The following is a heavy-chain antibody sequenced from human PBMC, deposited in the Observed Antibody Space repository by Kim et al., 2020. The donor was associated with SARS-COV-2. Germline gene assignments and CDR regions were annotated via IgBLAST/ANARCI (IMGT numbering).Heavy chain of an antibody. D-gene: IGHD3-3*01. V-gene: IGHV3-48*03. J-gene: IGHJ4*02. Sequence: KGRFTSSRDHAENSLYLQMNSLRAEDTAVYYCARVFRPTGLRALEIFFDYWGQGTLVTVSS. CDR3: ARVFRPTGLRALEIFFDY.